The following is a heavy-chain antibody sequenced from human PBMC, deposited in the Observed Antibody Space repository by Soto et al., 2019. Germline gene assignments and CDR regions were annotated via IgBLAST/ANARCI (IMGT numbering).Heavy chain of an antibody. CDR1: GGTFSSYA. J-gene: IGHJ5*02. CDR3: ARDIVVVVAATPGWFDP. D-gene: IGHD2-15*01. Sequence: QVQLVQSGAEVKKPGSSVKVSCKASGGTFSSYAISWVRQAPGQGLEWMGGIIPIFGTANYAQKFQGRVTSTADESTSTAYMELSSLRSEDTAVYYCARDIVVVVAATPGWFDPWGQGTLVTVSS. CDR2: IIPIFGTA. V-gene: IGHV1-69*01.